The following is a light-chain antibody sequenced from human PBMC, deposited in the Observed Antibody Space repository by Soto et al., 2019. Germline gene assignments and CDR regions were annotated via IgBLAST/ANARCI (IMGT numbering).Light chain of an antibody. V-gene: IGLV2-14*01. CDR2: EVS. Sequence: QSALAQPASVSGSPGQSITISCTGTSSDVGGYNYVSWYQQHPGKAPKLMISEVSNRPSGVSNRFSGSKSGNTASLTISGLQAEDKADYYCSSYTSSSTYVFGTGTKVTVL. CDR1: SSDVGGYNY. CDR3: SSYTSSSTYV. J-gene: IGLJ1*01.